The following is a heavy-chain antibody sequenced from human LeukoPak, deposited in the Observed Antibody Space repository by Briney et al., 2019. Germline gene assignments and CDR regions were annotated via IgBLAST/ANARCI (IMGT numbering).Heavy chain of an antibody. V-gene: IGHV3-48*03. CDR2: ISTSGRTT. Sequence: PGGSLRLSCAASGFTFSNYEMNWVRQAPGKGLEWVSYISTSGRTTSYADSVKGRFTISRDNAKNTLYLQMNSLRAEDTAVYYCARVSSSYYFYFDYWGQGTLVTVSS. J-gene: IGHJ4*02. CDR1: GFTFSNYE. D-gene: IGHD6-13*01. CDR3: ARVSSSYYFYFDY.